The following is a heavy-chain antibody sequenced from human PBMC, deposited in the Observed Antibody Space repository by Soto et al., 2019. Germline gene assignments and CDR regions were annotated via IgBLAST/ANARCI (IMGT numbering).Heavy chain of an antibody. CDR3: ARHAWILSDFDY. CDR1: GGSISSSSYY. Sequence: SETLSLTCTVSGGSISSSSYYWGWIRQPPGKGLEWIGSIYYSGSTYYNPSLKSRVTISVDTSKNQFSLKLSSVTAADTAVYYCARHAWILSDFDYWGQGTLVTVSS. D-gene: IGHD2-2*03. CDR2: IYYSGST. V-gene: IGHV4-39*01. J-gene: IGHJ4*02.